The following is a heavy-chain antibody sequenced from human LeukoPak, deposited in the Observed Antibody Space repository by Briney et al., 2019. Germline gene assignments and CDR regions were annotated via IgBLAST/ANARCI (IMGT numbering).Heavy chain of an antibody. V-gene: IGHV1-2*02. CDR1: GYTFTGYY. CDR2: INPKSGGT. J-gene: IGHJ4*02. D-gene: IGHD3-22*01. CDR3: ARDLYYYDSSAGVDY. Sequence: GASLKVSCKASGYTFTGYYMHWVRQAPGQGLEWMGWINPKSGGTNYAQKFQGRVTMTRDTSISTAYMELSRLRSDDTAVYYCARDLYYYDSSAGVDYWGQGTLVTVSS.